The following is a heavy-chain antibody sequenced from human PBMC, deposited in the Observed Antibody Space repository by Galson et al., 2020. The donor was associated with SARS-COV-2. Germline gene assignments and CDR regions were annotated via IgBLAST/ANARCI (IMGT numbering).Heavy chain of an antibody. D-gene: IGHD2-21*02. J-gene: IGHJ6*03. Sequence: SQTLSLTCAVYGGSFSGYYWSWIRQPPGKGLEWIGEINHSGSPNYNPSLKSRVTISVDTSKNQFSLKLRSVTAADTAVYYCARGRSPSSVVTPYYYYYMDVWGKGTTVTVSS. CDR2: INHSGSP. CDR3: ARGRSPSSVVTPYYYYYMDV. V-gene: IGHV4-34*01. CDR1: GGSFSGYY.